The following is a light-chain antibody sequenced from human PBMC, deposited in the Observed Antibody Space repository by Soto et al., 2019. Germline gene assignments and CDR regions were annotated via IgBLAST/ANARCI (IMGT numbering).Light chain of an antibody. CDR2: AAS. CDR3: QQSYSTPWT. CDR1: QSISSY. Sequence: DIQMTQYPSSLSASVGDRVTITCRASQSISSYLNWYQQKPGKAPKLLIYAASSLRSGVPSRFSGSGSGTDFTLTISSLQPEDFATYYCQQSYSTPWTFGQGTKVDIK. J-gene: IGKJ1*01. V-gene: IGKV1-39*01.